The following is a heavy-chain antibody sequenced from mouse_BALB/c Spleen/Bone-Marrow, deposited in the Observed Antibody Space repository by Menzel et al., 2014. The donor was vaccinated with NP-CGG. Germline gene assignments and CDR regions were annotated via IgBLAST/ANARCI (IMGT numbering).Heavy chain of an antibody. D-gene: IGHD4-1*01. CDR3: ATLTGTFDC. Sequence: VQLQQPGAELVKPGASVKLSCTTSGFNIKDPYIHWVKQRPEQGLEWIGRIDPANYNTQYDPKFQGKATITADTPSNAAYLQLNSLTSEDTAVYYCATLTGTFDCWGQGTPVTVSA. V-gene: IGHV14-3*02. CDR1: GFNIKDPY. J-gene: IGHJ3*01. CDR2: IDPANYNT.